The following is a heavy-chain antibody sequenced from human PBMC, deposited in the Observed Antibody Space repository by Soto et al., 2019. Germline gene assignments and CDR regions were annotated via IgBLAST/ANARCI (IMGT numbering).Heavy chain of an antibody. J-gene: IGHJ4*02. CDR3: VRGYYSGWYI. CDR1: GFTFSAYW. D-gene: IGHD6-19*01. CDR2: INGDGSTT. V-gene: IGHV3-74*01. Sequence: EVQLVESGGGLVQPGGSLRLSCAASGFTFSAYWMHWVRQAPGKGLVWVSRINGDGSTTDYAESVKGRFTISRDSAKNTGYLEMNSLRGDDTAVYYCVRGYYSGWYIWGQGTLVTVSP.